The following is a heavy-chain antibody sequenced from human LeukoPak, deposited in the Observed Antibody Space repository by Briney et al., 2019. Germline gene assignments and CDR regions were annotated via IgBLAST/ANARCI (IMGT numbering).Heavy chain of an antibody. CDR3: VRRGAPTVFDP. V-gene: IGHV4-39*01. Sequence: SETLSLTCTVSGGSITSGTYYWGWIRQPPGKGLEWIGSMYYSGSTYYNPSLKGRVTMSVDTSKNQFSLKLSSVTAADTALYYCVRRGAPTVFDPWGQGTLVTVSS. CDR1: GGSITSGTYY. D-gene: IGHD1-1*01. CDR2: MYYSGST. J-gene: IGHJ5*02.